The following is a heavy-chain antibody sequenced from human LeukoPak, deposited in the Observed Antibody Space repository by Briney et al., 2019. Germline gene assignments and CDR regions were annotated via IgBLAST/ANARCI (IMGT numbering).Heavy chain of an antibody. J-gene: IGHJ3*02. CDR1: GYTLTELS. CDR3: ATVSRSMMGTDAFDI. CDR2: FDPEDGET. Sequence: GASVKVSCKVSGYTLTELSMHWVRQAPGKGLEWMGGFDPEDGETIYAQKFQGRVTMTEDTSTDTAYMELSCLRSEDTAVYYCATVSRSMMGTDAFDIWGQGTMVTVSS. D-gene: IGHD3-22*01. V-gene: IGHV1-24*01.